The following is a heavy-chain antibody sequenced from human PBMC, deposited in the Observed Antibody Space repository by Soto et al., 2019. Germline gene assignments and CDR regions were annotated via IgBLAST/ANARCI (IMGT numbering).Heavy chain of an antibody. V-gene: IGHV1-3*01. D-gene: IGHD2-15*01. CDR3: ARDRYCSGGSCFDAFDI. Sequence: GASVKVSCKASGYTFTSYAMHWVRQAPGQRLEWMGWINAGNGNTKYSQKFQGRVTITRDTSASTAYMELSSLRSEDTAVYYCARDRYCSGGSCFDAFDIWGQGTMVTVSS. CDR2: INAGNGNT. J-gene: IGHJ3*02. CDR1: GYTFTSYA.